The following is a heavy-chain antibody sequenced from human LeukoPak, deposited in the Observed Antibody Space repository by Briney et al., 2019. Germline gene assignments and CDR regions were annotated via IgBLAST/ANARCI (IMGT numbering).Heavy chain of an antibody. CDR2: IKSDGSST. V-gene: IGHV3-74*01. D-gene: IGHD6-13*01. Sequence: PGRPLRLSCAASGFTFSTYWMHWVRQAPGKGLVWVSGIKSDGSSTNYADSVKGRFTISRDNAKNTLYLQMNSLRAEDTAVYYCVRVGILRYFDYWGQGTLVTVSA. J-gene: IGHJ4*02. CDR3: VRVGILRYFDY. CDR1: GFTFSTYW.